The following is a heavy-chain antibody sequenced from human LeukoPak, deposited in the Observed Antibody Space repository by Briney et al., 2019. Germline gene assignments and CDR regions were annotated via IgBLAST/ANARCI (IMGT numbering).Heavy chain of an antibody. CDR1: GGSISSYY. V-gene: IGHV4-4*07. J-gene: IGHJ6*03. D-gene: IGHD2-2*02. CDR3: ARESVLVVPAAIRDYYYYYMDV. Sequence: SETLSLTCTVSGGSISSYYWSWIRQPAGKGLEWIGRIYTSGSTNYNPSLKSRVTTSVDTSKNQFSLKLSSVTAADTAVYYCARESVLVVPAAIRDYYYYYMDVWGKGTTVTVSS. CDR2: IYTSGST.